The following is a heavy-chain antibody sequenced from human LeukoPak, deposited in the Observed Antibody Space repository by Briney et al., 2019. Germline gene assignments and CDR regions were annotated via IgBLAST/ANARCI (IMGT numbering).Heavy chain of an antibody. Sequence: GASVKVSCKASGYTFISYGISWVRQAPGQGLEWMGWISAYNGNTNYAQKLQGRVTMTTDTSTSTAYMELRSLRSDDTAVYYCARDNLRYCSSTSCRYFDYWGQGTLVTVSS. V-gene: IGHV1-18*01. CDR1: GYTFISYG. J-gene: IGHJ4*02. D-gene: IGHD2-2*01. CDR2: ISAYNGNT. CDR3: ARDNLRYCSSTSCRYFDY.